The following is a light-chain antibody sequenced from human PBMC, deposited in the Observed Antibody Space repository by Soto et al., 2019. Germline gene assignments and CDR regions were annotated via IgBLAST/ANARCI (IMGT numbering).Light chain of an antibody. V-gene: IGKV3-11*01. CDR1: QSVSGC. Sequence: EIVMTQSPATMSVSPGERATLSCRASQSVSGCLAWYQQKPGQAPRLLIYDASNRATGIPARFSGSGSGTDFTLTISSLEPEDFAVYYCQQRCNWPPVTFGGGTKVDI. CDR3: QQRCNWPPVT. CDR2: DAS. J-gene: IGKJ4*01.